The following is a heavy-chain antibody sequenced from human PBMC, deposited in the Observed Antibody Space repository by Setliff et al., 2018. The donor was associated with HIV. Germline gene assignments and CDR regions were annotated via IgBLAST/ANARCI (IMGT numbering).Heavy chain of an antibody. Sequence: SETLSLTCTVSGGFISNYYWSWIRQPPGKGLEWIGNIYSSGSTNYNPSLKSRVTISVDTAKNQFSLNLTSVTAADTAVYYCARGGFKWSGSYADYWGQGTLVTVSS. V-gene: IGHV4-4*09. CDR3: ARGGFKWSGSYADY. CDR1: GGFISNYY. CDR2: IYSSGST. D-gene: IGHD1-26*01. J-gene: IGHJ4*02.